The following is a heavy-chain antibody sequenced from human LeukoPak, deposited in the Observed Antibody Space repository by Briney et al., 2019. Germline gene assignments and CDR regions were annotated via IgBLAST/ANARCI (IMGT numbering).Heavy chain of an antibody. CDR2: ISAYNGNT. V-gene: IGHV1-18*01. CDR3: ARDHAGAFGPDY. D-gene: IGHD3-3*01. J-gene: IGHJ4*02. Sequence: ASVKVSCKAPGYTFTSYGISWVRQAPGQGLEWTGWISAYNGNTNYAQKLQGRVTMTTDTSTSTAYMELRSLRSDDTAVYYCARDHAGAFGPDYWGQGTLVTVSS. CDR1: GYTFTSYG.